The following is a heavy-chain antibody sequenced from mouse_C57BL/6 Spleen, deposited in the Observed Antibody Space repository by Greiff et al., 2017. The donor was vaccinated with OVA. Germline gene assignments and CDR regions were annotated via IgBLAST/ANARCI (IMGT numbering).Heavy chain of an antibody. CDR1: GYTFTSYT. D-gene: IGHD3-3*01. CDR2: INPSSGYT. Sequence: VQLQQSGAELARPGASVKMSCKASGYTFTSYTMHWVKQRPGQGLEWIGYINPSSGYTKYNQKFKDKATLTADKSSSTAYMQLTSLTSEDSAVYDCAREGPYWYFDVWGTGTTVTVSS. J-gene: IGHJ1*03. V-gene: IGHV1-4*01. CDR3: AREGPYWYFDV.